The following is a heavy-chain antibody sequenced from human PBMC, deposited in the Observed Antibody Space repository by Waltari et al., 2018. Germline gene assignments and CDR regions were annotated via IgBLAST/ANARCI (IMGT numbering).Heavy chain of an antibody. CDR1: GYTFAGHY. V-gene: IGHV1-2*02. CDR2: INPKSGET. Sequence: QVQLVQSGTEVKKPGASVKVSCKASGYTFAGHYIHWVRQAPGQGLEWMGWINPKSGETSYARKLQGRVTLTTDTATTTAFMELSDLTSDDTAIYYCAKDRYTSTWGSGTGDSWGQGTLVTVSS. J-gene: IGHJ4*02. CDR3: AKDRYTSTWGSGTGDS. D-gene: IGHD2-2*02.